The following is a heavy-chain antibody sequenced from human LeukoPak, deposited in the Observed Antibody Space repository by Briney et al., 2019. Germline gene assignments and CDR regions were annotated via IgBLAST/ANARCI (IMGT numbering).Heavy chain of an antibody. Sequence: GASGKLSCKASRYTFSSYYMHWVRQAPGQGLEWMGIINPSGGSTSYAQKFQGRVTMTRDTSTSTVYMELSSLRSEDTAVYYCASPLYGSGSYYLWGQGTLVTVSS. CDR3: ASPLYGSGSYYL. V-gene: IGHV1-46*01. CDR1: RYTFSSYY. J-gene: IGHJ4*02. D-gene: IGHD3-10*01. CDR2: INPSGGST.